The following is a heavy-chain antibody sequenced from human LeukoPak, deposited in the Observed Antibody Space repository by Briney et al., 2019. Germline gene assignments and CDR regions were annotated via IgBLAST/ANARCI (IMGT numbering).Heavy chain of an antibody. CDR2: IWYDGSNK. CDR1: GFTSSSYG. J-gene: IGHJ4*02. CDR3: AREGSVRQLCLDY. Sequence: GGSLRLSCAASGFTSSSYGMHWVRQAPGKGLEWVAVIWYDGSNKYYADSVKGRFTISRDNSKNTLYLQMNSLRAEDTAVYYCAREGSVRQLCLDYWGQGTLVTVSS. V-gene: IGHV3-33*01. D-gene: IGHD2-2*01.